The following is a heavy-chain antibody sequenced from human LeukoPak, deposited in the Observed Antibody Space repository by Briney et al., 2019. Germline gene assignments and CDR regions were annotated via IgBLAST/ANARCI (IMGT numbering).Heavy chain of an antibody. CDR3: ARDTDTVTTILDY. CDR1: GFTFSSYV. J-gene: IGHJ4*02. D-gene: IGHD4-17*01. CDR2: INSDGSST. Sequence: QSGGSLRLSCETAGFTFSSYVMHWVRRTPGKGLVWVSRINSDGSSTSYADSVKGRFTISRDNAKNTLYLQMNSLRAEDTAVYYCARDTDTVTTILDYWGQGTLVTVSS. V-gene: IGHV3-74*01.